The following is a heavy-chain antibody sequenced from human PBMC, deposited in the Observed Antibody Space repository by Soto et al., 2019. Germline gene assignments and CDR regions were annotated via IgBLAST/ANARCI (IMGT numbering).Heavy chain of an antibody. D-gene: IGHD1-26*01. CDR2: IDYSGRS. Sequence: QVELEESGPGLVKPSQTLSLTCSVYGASISNGDCYWSWIRQPPGKGLEWIGYIDYSGRSDCSPSLKSRVTLSVDRAKNQFSLILNSVTAADTAVYYCARVNLVRAAYSVDDWGQGTLVTVSS. V-gene: IGHV4-30-4*01. CDR1: GASISNGDCY. J-gene: IGHJ4*02. CDR3: ARVNLVRAAYSVDD.